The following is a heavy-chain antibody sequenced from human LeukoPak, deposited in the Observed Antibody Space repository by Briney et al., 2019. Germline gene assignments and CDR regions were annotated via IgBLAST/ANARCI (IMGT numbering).Heavy chain of an antibody. J-gene: IGHJ4*02. CDR1: GFTFSSFG. V-gene: IGHV3-30*02. Sequence: GGSLRLSCAASGFTFSSFGMPWVRQAPGKGLEWVAFIRYDGSDGSNNYFGDSVKGRFTISRDNSKNTLYLQMNSLRAEDTAVYYCAKDGSMTMVRRLNGYFDYWGQGTLVTVSS. CDR3: AKDGSMTMVRRLNGYFDY. CDR2: IRYDGSDGSNN. D-gene: IGHD3-10*01.